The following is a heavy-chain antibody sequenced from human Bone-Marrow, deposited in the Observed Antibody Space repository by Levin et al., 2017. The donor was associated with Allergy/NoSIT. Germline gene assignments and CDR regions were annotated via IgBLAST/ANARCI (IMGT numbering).Heavy chain of an antibody. D-gene: IGHD3-10*01. CDR3: AKDRDFYGSGSLGN. CDR2: ISGSGDST. J-gene: IGHJ4*02. Sequence: RLSCAASGFTFSNYAMSWVRQAPGKGLEWVSGISGSGDSTYDGDSVKGRFTISRDNSKNTLYLQMNSLRAEDTAVYYCAKDRDFYGSGSLGNWGQGTLVTVSS. CDR1: GFTFSNYA. V-gene: IGHV3-23*01.